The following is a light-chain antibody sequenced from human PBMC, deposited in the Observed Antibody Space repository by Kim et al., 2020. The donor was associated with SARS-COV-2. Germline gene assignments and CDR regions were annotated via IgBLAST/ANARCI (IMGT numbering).Light chain of an antibody. CDR2: AVT. CDR1: SSDIGGYEF. CDR3: CSYAGRNIGV. Sequence: GQSVTISCTGTSSDIGGYEFVSWYQQHPGKAPKLMIYAVTKRPSGVPDRFSGSKSGNTASLTVSGLQTEDEADYYCCSYAGRNIGVFGGGTQLTVL. V-gene: IGLV2-8*01. J-gene: IGLJ3*02.